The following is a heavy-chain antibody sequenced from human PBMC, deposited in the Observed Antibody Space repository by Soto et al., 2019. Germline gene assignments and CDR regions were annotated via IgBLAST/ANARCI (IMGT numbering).Heavy chain of an antibody. CDR2: ISSSSSYI. CDR3: ARGSVWGSYRYTGFTP. CDR1: GFTFSSYS. V-gene: IGHV3-21*01. J-gene: IGHJ5*02. Sequence: GGSLRLSCAASGFTFSSYSMNWVRQAPGKGLEWVSSISSSSSYIYYADSVKGRFTISRDNAKNSLYLQMNSLRAEDTAVYYCARGSVWGSYRYTGFTPWGQGTLVTVSS. D-gene: IGHD3-16*02.